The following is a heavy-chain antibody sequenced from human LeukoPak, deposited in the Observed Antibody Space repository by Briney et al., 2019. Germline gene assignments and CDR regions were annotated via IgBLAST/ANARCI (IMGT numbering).Heavy chain of an antibody. CDR1: GFTFSSYA. D-gene: IGHD5-12*01. V-gene: IGHV3-23*01. CDR3: AKSRDPFWQNIVATPFDP. CDR2: ISGSGGST. J-gene: IGHJ5*02. Sequence: GGSLRLSCAASGFTFSSYAMSWVRQAPGKVLEWVSAISGSGGSTYYADSVKGRFTISRDNSKNTLYLQMNSLRPEDTAVYYCAKSRDPFWQNIVATPFDPWGQGTLVTVSS.